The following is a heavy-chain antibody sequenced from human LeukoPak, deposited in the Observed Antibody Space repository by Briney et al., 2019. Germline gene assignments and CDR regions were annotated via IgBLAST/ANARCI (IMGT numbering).Heavy chain of an antibody. CDR3: AREEAAAGGYYYYMDV. CDR1: GFTVSSNY. V-gene: IGHV3-53*01. Sequence: GGSLRLSCAASGFTVSSNYMSWVRQAPGKGLEWVSVIYSGGSTYYADSVKGRFTISRDNSKNTLYLQMNSLRAEDTAVYYCAREEAAAGGYYYYMDVWGKGTTVTVSS. CDR2: IYSGGST. J-gene: IGHJ6*03. D-gene: IGHD6-13*01.